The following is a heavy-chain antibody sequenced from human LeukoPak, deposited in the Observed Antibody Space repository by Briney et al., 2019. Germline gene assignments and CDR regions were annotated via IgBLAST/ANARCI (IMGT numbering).Heavy chain of an antibody. CDR3: AKRQDYYGSGCYYNLLDY. D-gene: IGHD3-10*01. CDR2: ISYDGSNK. CDR1: GFTCSSYG. J-gene: IGHJ4*02. V-gene: IGHV3-30*18. Sequence: PGGSLRLSCAASGFTCSSYGMHWVRQGPGKGLEWVAVISYDGSNKYYADSVKGRFTISRDNSKNTLYLQMNSLRAEDTAVYYCAKRQDYYGSGCYYNLLDYWGQGTLVTVSS.